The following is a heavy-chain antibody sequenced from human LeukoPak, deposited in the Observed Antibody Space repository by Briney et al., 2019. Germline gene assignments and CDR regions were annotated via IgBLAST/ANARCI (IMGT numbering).Heavy chain of an antibody. CDR1: GFTFTSSA. V-gene: IGHV1-58*02. Sequence: ASMKVSCKASGFTFTSSAMQWVRQARGQRVEWIGWIVVGSGNTNYAQKFQERVTITRDTSTSTAYIELSRLRSEDTAVYYCAAAQGAYYDFWSGYYTSGQSWFDPWGQGTLVTVSS. J-gene: IGHJ5*02. CDR2: IVVGSGNT. D-gene: IGHD3-3*01. CDR3: AAAQGAYYDFWSGYYTSGQSWFDP.